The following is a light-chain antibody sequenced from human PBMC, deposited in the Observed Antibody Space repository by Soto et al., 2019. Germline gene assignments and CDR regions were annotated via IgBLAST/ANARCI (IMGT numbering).Light chain of an antibody. Sequence: EIVRTQSPGTLSVSPGERATLSCRASQSVRSNLAWYQQKPGQAPRLLIYGASTRATGIPARFSGSGSGTELTLTISSLQSEDVAVYYCQQYNDWPGTFGQGTTLEVK. J-gene: IGKJ2*01. CDR1: QSVRSN. CDR2: GAS. CDR3: QQYNDWPGT. V-gene: IGKV3-15*01.